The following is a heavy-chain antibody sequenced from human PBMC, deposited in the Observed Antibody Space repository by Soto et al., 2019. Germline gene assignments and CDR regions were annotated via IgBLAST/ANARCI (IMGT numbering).Heavy chain of an antibody. CDR3: ARRPFGTDWTGYFDQ. D-gene: IGHD3-16*01. CDR1: GYSISSGYY. J-gene: IGHJ4*02. V-gene: IGHV4-38-2*01. CDR2: IYHSGST. Sequence: SETLSLTCDVSGYSISSGYYWGWIRQPPGKGLEWIGSIYHSGSTYYNPSLKGRVTISVDTSNNQFSLRPSSVTAADTAVYYCARRPFGTDWTGYFDQWGQGTLVTVSS.